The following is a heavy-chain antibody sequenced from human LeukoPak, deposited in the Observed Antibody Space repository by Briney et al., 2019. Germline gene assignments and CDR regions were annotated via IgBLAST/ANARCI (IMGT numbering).Heavy chain of an antibody. J-gene: IGHJ4*02. CDR1: GYTFTGYY. V-gene: IGHV1-2*02. CDR3: AREAEDSSGPSYYFDY. Sequence: ASVKVSCKASGYTFTGYYMHWVRQAPGQGLEWMGWINPNSGGTNYAQKFQGRVTMTRDTSISTVYMELSRPRSDDTAVYYCAREAEDSSGPSYYFDYWGQGTLVTVSS. D-gene: IGHD6-19*01. CDR2: INPNSGGT.